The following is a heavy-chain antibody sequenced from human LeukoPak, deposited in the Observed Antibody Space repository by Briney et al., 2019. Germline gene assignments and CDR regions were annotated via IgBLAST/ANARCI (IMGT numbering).Heavy chain of an antibody. CDR3: TTWNYDILTGYSI. D-gene: IGHD3-9*01. Sequence: GGSLRLSCAASGFTFSSYWMSWVRQAPGKGLEWVGRIKSKTDGGTTDYAAAVKGRFTISRDDSKSTLYLQMNSLKTEDTALYYCTTWNYDILTGYSIWGQGTLVTVSS. J-gene: IGHJ4*02. CDR2: IKSKTDGGTT. CDR1: GFTFSSYW. V-gene: IGHV3-15*01.